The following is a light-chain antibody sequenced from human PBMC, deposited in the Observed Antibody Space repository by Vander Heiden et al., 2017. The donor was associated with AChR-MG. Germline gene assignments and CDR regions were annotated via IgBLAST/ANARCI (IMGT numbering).Light chain of an antibody. CDR2: QDS. Sequence: SYELTQPPSVSVSPGQPASITCSGDKLGDKYACWYQQKQGQPPVLVIYQDSKRPSGIPERFSGSNSGNTATLTISGTQAMDEADYYCQAWDSSTGGVFGTGTKVTVL. V-gene: IGLV3-1*01. J-gene: IGLJ1*01. CDR3: QAWDSSTGGV. CDR1: KLGDKY.